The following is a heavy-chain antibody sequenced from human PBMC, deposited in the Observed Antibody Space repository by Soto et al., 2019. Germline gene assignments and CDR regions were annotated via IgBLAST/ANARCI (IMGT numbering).Heavy chain of an antibody. J-gene: IGHJ4*02. D-gene: IGHD3-22*01. CDR1: GGSFSGYC. CDR3: ARGLPGDYYDSSGYYWGPFDY. V-gene: IGHV4-34*01. Sequence: QVQLQQWGAGLLKPSETLSLTCAVYGGSFSGYCWSWIRQSPGKGLEWIGEINHSGTTNDNPSLKRRVTISLDTPQNQFSLTLSSVTAADTAVYYCARGLPGDYYDSSGYYWGPFDYWGQGTLVTVSS. CDR2: INHSGTT.